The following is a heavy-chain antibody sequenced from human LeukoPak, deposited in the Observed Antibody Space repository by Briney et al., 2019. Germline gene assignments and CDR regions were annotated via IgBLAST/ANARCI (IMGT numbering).Heavy chain of an antibody. CDR2: MNPNSGNT. J-gene: IGHJ6*03. Sequence: ASVKVSCKASGYTFTSYDINWVRQATGQGLEWMGWMNPNSGNTGYAQKFQGRVTMTRNTSISTAYMELSSLRSEDTAVYYCARGPQLRFLEWERNYYYYMDVWGKGTTVTVSS. CDR1: GYTFTSYD. V-gene: IGHV1-8*01. CDR3: ARGPQLRFLEWERNYYYYMDV. D-gene: IGHD3-3*01.